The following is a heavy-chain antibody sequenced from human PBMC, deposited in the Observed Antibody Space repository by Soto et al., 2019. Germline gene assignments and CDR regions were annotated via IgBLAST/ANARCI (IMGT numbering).Heavy chain of an antibody. D-gene: IGHD1-1*01. CDR3: ARDNDRPQLGGNYYYILDV. Sequence: QVQLEQSGAEVKKPGSSVKVSCKASGGTFRNSAISWVRQAPRQGLEWMGGIMPIFRTPDYAQKFQGRVTITADESTSTAYMELSGLRSDDTAVYFCARDNDRPQLGGNYYYILDVWGHGTTVTVSS. CDR1: GGTFRNSA. J-gene: IGHJ6*02. CDR2: IMPIFRTP. V-gene: IGHV1-69*12.